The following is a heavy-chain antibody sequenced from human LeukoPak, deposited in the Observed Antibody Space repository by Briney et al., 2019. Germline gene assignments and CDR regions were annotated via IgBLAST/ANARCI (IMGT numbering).Heavy chain of an antibody. D-gene: IGHD3-3*01. CDR2: ISSSSSYI. Sequence: PGGSLRLSCAASGFTFSSYSMNWVRQAPGKGLEWVSSISSSSSYIYYADSVKGRFTISRGNAKNSLYLQMNSLRAEDTAVYYCAGTATIFGVVITYDYWGQGTLVTVSS. CDR3: AGTATIFGVVITYDY. CDR1: GFTFSSYS. J-gene: IGHJ4*02. V-gene: IGHV3-21*01.